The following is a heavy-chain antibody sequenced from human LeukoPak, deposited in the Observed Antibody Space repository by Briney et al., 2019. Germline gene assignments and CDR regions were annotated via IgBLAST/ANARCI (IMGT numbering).Heavy chain of an antibody. J-gene: IGHJ5*02. CDR3: ARAGAEVTRFVAP. CDR2: ISAKNGDT. CDR1: GYTFINYG. D-gene: IGHD4-17*01. V-gene: IGHV1-18*01. Sequence: ASVKVSCKASGYTFINYGVSWARQAPGQGVEWMGWISAKNGDTNYAQNFQGGVTMTTDTSMSTAYMELRSLRSDDTAVYYCARAGAEVTRFVAPWGQGTLVTVSS.